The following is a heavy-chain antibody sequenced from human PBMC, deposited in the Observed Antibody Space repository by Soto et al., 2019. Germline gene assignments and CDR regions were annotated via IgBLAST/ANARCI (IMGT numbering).Heavy chain of an antibody. CDR3: AHRVSYSDSWDVGWFDS. CDR2: IYWDNDR. J-gene: IGHJ5*01. Sequence: QITLKESGPPLVEPTQTLTLTCSFSGFSLSKSGVGVGWFRQAPGKALECLGIIYWDNDRRYNPSVKDRLTITKDTTKNQIFVTMTYMEPVDTGTYYCAHRVSYSDSWDVGWFDSWGQGTPVTVS. V-gene: IGHV2-5*02. D-gene: IGHD3-10*01. CDR1: GFSLSKSGVG.